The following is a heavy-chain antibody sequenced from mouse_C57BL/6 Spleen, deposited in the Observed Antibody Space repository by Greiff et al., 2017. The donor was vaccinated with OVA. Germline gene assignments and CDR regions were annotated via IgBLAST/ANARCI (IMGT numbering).Heavy chain of an antibody. J-gene: IGHJ1*03. V-gene: IGHV1-81*01. D-gene: IGHD2-1*01. Sequence: QVQLQQSGAELARPGASVKLSCKASGYTFTSYGIRWVKQRTGQGLEWIGGIYPGSGNTYYTAKFQGKATLTADTSSHTAYMERRSLTSEDSAVYFGARTDYYGNYAWYFDVWGTGTTVTVSS. CDR2: IYPGSGNT. CDR3: ARTDYYGNYAWYFDV. CDR1: GYTFTSYG.